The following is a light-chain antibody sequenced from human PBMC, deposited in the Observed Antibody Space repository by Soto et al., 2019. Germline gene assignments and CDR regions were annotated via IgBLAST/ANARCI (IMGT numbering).Light chain of an antibody. J-gene: IGLJ1*01. Sequence: SALTQPASVSGSPGQSITISCTGTNSDVGAYNYVSWYQQHPGEAPKLMIRDVSNRPSGVSNRFSGSKSGNTASLTISGLHSEYEADYYCSSYTSSVTYVFGTGTKVTVL. CDR2: DVS. CDR3: SSYTSSVTYV. V-gene: IGLV2-14*03. CDR1: NSDVGAYNY.